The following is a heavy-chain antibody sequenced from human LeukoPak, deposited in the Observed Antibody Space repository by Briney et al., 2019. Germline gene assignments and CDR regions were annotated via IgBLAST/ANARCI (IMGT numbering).Heavy chain of an antibody. J-gene: IGHJ4*02. D-gene: IGHD6-13*01. CDR3: ARDLNDLLQNYRSTWYPADY. V-gene: IGHV3-74*01. CDR1: GFTFSTYW. CDR2: VNNDGSST. Sequence: PGGSLRLSCAVSGFTFSTYWMNWVRQAPGKGLVWVSRVNNDGSSTSYADSVKGRFTISRDNTKNTLYLQMNSLRAEDTAVYYCARDLNDLLQNYRSTWYPADYWGQGTLVTVSS.